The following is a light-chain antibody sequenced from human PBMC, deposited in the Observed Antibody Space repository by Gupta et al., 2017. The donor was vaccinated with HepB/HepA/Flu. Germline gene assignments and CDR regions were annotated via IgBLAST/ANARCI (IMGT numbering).Light chain of an antibody. J-gene: IGLJ2*01. V-gene: IGLV2-11*01. Sequence: QSALTQPRSVSGSPGQSVTISCTGTSSDVGGYNYVSGYQQHPGKATKFMIYDVNKRPSGVPDLCSSSKSGNTASLTIAGVQAEDEADYYCRSYEGTNTYVFGAGTKLTVL. CDR1: SSDVGGYNY. CDR2: DVN. CDR3: RSYEGTNTYV.